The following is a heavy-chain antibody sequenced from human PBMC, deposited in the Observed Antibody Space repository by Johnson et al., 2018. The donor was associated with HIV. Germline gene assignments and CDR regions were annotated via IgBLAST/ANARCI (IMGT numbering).Heavy chain of an antibody. CDR1: GITVSSNY. V-gene: IGHV3-30*03. D-gene: IGHD3-22*01. J-gene: IGHJ3*02. CDR3: ARVTMIVVVMQAFDI. CDR2: ISYDGNNK. Sequence: QMQLVESGGGLVQPGGSLRLSCAASGITVSSNYMSWVRQAPGKGLEWVAVISYDGNNKYYADSVKGRFTISRDNSKNTLYLQMNSLRAEDTDVYYCARVTMIVVVMQAFDIWGQGTMVTVSS.